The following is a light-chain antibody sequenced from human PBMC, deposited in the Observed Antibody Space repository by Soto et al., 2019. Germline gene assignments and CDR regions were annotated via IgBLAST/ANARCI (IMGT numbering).Light chain of an antibody. J-gene: IGKJ1*01. V-gene: IGKV1D-16*01. CDR2: DAS. CDR1: QGISSW. Sequence: DIQMTQSPSSVSASVGDRVTITCRASQGISSWLAWYQQKPEKAPKLVIYDASSLQSGVPSRFSGSGSGTDFTLTISSLQPEDFATYYCQHYYGYSWTFGQGTKVEIK. CDR3: QHYYGYSWT.